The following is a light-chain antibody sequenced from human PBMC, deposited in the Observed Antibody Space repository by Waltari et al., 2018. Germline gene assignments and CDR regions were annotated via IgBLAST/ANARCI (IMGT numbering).Light chain of an antibody. CDR2: AAS. Sequence: DIQMTQSPSSLSASVGDRVTITCRASQSISSYLNWYQQKPGKAPKLRFYAASSLQSGVPSRFSGSGSGTDFTLTISSLQPEDCATYYCQQSYSTPPEWTFGQGTKVEIK. CDR3: QQSYSTPPEWT. CDR1: QSISSY. J-gene: IGKJ1*01. V-gene: IGKV1-39*01.